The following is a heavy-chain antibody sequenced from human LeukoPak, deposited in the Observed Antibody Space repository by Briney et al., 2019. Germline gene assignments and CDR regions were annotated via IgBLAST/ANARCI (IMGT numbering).Heavy chain of an antibody. CDR3: ARDFVDIVVAPAAMRSSYYYMDV. CDR2: ISAYNGNT. CDR1: GGTFTSYG. D-gene: IGHD2-2*03. Sequence: PGASVKVSCKASGGTFTSYGISWVRQAPGQGLEWMGWISAYNGNTNYAQKLQDRVTMTTDTSTSTAYMELRSLRSDDTAVYYCARDFVDIVVAPAAMRSSYYYMDVWGKGTTVTISS. V-gene: IGHV1-18*01. J-gene: IGHJ6*03.